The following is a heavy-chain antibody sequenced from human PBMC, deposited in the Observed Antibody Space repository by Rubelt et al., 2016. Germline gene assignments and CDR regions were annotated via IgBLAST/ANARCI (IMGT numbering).Heavy chain of an antibody. J-gene: IGHJ6*02. CDR3: AAQYSPAAYYYYGMDV. D-gene: IGHD2/OR15-2a*01. V-gene: IGHV3-23*01. CDR2: ISGSGGST. Sequence: GLEWVSAISGSGGSTYYADSVKGRFTISRDNSKNTLYLQMNSLRAEDTAVYYCAAQYSPAAYYYYGMDVWGQGTTVTVSS.